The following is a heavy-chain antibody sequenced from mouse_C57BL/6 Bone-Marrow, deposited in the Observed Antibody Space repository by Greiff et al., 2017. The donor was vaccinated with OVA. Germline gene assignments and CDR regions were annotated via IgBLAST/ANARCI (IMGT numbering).Heavy chain of an antibody. Sequence: QVHVKQSGAELVRPGTSVKVSCKASGYAFTNYLIEWVKQRPGQGLEWIGVINPGSGGTNYNEKFKGKATLTADKSSSTAYMQLSSLTSEDSAVYFGARSSALYYGSSFDYWGQGTTLTVSS. D-gene: IGHD1-1*01. CDR3: ARSSALYYGSSFDY. CDR2: INPGSGGT. V-gene: IGHV1-54*01. CDR1: GYAFTNYL. J-gene: IGHJ2*01.